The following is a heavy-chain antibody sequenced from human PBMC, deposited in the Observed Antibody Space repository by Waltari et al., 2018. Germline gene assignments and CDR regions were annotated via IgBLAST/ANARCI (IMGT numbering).Heavy chain of an antibody. D-gene: IGHD3-3*01. CDR1: GYSFTGYY. V-gene: IGHV1-2*02. J-gene: IGHJ6*03. CDR3: ARGGVSYYDFWTGYYPYMDV. CDR2: INPNSAGT. Sequence: QEQLVQSGAEVRKPGASVKVSCKATGYSFTGYYIHWVRQAPGQGLEWLGSINPNSAGTDYAQKVQGRVTMTRDTSSHTVYMELRRLTSDDSAVYYCARGGVSYYDFWTGYYPYMDVWGKGTTVTISS.